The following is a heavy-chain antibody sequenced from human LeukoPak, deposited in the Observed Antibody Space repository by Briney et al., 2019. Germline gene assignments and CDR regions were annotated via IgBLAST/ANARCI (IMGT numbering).Heavy chain of an antibody. CDR1: GFTFSSYS. CDR2: ITGSSNYI. Sequence: EGSLRLSCVASGFTFSSYSMNWVRQAPGKGLEWVSSITGSSNYIYLADSVKGRFTISRDNAKNSLYLQMNNLRAEDTAVYYCARDKGTTETTGGWGQGTLVTVSS. V-gene: IGHV3-21*01. J-gene: IGHJ4*02. D-gene: IGHD1-1*01. CDR3: ARDKGTTETTGG.